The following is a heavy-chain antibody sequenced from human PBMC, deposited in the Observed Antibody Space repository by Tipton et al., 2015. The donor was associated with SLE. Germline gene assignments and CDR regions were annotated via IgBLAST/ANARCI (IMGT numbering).Heavy chain of an antibody. CDR1: GGSISSYY. CDR3: ARQVGAKAFDI. Sequence: TLSLTCTVSGGSISSYYWSWVRQPPGKGLAWIGYIYYRGSTNYSPSLKSRVRMSVDRSKNQFSLKLSSVTAADTAMYYCARQVGAKAFDIWGQGTMVTVSS. V-gene: IGHV4-59*01. D-gene: IGHD1-26*01. J-gene: IGHJ3*02. CDR2: IYYRGST.